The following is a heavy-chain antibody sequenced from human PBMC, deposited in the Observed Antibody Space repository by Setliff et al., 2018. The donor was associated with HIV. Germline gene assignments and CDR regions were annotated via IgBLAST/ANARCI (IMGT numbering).Heavy chain of an antibody. CDR2: IAYDGSNK. V-gene: IGHV3-30*02. Sequence: GGSLRLSCVASGFTFSIYNMHWVRQIPGKGLEWVAFIAYDGSNKFYIDSKKGRFTISRDNPKKTVYLQMNSLRAEDTAVYYCAKDLGRYDSSDPNAFDIWGQGTMVTVSS. CDR3: AKDLGRYDSSDPNAFDI. J-gene: IGHJ3*02. CDR1: GFTFSIYN. D-gene: IGHD3-22*01.